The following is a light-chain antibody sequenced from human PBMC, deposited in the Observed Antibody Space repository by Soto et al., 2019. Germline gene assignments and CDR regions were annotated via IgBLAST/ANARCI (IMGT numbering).Light chain of an antibody. J-gene: IGKJ1*01. CDR1: QSVNSNY. Sequence: EIVLTQSPGTLSLSPGDRATLSCRASQSVNSNYLAWYQRKPGQAPRLLIYGASNRATDIPYRFSASGSGTDFTLTITRLEAEDVAVYYCQQYDSTPPTVGQGTKVEVK. CDR2: GAS. CDR3: QQYDSTPPT. V-gene: IGKV3-20*01.